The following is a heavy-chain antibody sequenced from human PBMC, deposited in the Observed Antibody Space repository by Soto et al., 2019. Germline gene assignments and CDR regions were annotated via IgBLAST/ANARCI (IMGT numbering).Heavy chain of an antibody. D-gene: IGHD3-10*01. CDR3: ARDPGDLINQYYYYYYMDV. CDR1: GYTFTSYG. J-gene: IGHJ6*03. V-gene: IGHV1-18*01. Sequence: ASVKVSCKASGYTFTSYGISWVRQAPGQGLEWMGWISAYNGNTNYAQKLQGRVTMTTDTSTSTAYMELRSLRSDDTAVYYCARDPGDLINQYYYYYYMDVWGKGTTVTVSS. CDR2: ISAYNGNT.